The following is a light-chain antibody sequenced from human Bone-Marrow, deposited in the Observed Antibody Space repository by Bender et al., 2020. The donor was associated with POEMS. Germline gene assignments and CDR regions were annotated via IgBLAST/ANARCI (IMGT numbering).Light chain of an antibody. V-gene: IGLV2-14*02. Sequence: QSALTQPASVSGSPGESITISCTGTSSVIGSHNFISWYQHQPGKAPKIIVSEGSKRPSGVSNRFSGSKSGTSASLAISGLQSEDESDYYCAAWEDSLNGWVFGGGTKLTVL. CDR1: SSVIGSHNF. CDR2: EGS. CDR3: AAWEDSLNGWV. J-gene: IGLJ3*02.